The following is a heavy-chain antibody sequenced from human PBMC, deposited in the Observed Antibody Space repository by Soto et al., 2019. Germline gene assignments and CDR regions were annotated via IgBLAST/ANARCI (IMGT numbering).Heavy chain of an antibody. J-gene: IGHJ6*02. CDR2: ITTAGDT. CDR3: ARELPVGSYGMDV. Sequence: EVQLVESGGGLVQPGGSLRLSCAASGFTFSNYEMNWVRQVPGKGLEWVSGITTAGDTYYPGSVKGRFTISREKAKNSLYLQMNSLSAGDTAVYYCARELPVGSYGMDVWGQGTTVTVSS. CDR1: GFTFSNYE. V-gene: IGHV3-13*01.